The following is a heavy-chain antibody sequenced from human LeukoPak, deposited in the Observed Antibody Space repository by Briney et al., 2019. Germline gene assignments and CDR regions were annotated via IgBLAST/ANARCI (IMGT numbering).Heavy chain of an antibody. CDR2: IYHSGST. V-gene: IGHV4-38-2*01. CDR3: ARRGVGFDY. J-gene: IGHJ4*02. D-gene: IGHD2-15*01. Sequence: PSETLSLTCAVSGYSISSGYYWGWIRQPPGKGLEWIGSIYHSGSTYYNPSLKSRVTISVDTSKNQFSLKLSSVTAADTAVYHCARRGVGFDYWGQGTLVTVSS. CDR1: GYSISSGYY.